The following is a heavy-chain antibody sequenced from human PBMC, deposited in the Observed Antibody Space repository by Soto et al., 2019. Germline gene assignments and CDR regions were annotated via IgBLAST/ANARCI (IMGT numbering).Heavy chain of an antibody. D-gene: IGHD2-2*01. J-gene: IGHJ4*02. CDR1: GASISSSISY. CDR3: AMIVVAAGALGTIDY. CDR2: IFYNGST. V-gene: IGHV4-39*01. Sequence: PSETLSLTCTVSGASISSSISYWGWIRQPPGKGLEWIGNIFYNGSTYYNPSLESRVTISVDTSNNQFSLILSSVTAADTAVYFCAMIVVAAGALGTIDYWGQGALVTVSS.